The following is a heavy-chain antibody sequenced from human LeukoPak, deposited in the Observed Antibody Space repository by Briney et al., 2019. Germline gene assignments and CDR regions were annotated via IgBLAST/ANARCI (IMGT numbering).Heavy chain of an antibody. CDR3: AKAPGGIVGY. CDR1: GFTFSSYD. CDR2: ISGSGGST. V-gene: IGHV3-23*01. J-gene: IGHJ4*02. D-gene: IGHD3-16*01. Sequence: GGSLRLSCAASGFTFSSYDMSWVRQAPGKGLEWVSAISGSGGSTYYADSVKGRFTISRDNSKNTVYLQMNSLRADDTAVYYCAKAPGGIVGYWGQGTLVTVSS.